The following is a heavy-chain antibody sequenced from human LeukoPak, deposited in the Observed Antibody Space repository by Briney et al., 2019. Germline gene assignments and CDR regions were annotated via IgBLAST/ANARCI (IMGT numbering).Heavy chain of an antibody. V-gene: IGHV3-30*02. CDR2: IRYDGSNK. CDR3: AKDTTGVVGATTGVDY. J-gene: IGHJ4*02. D-gene: IGHD1-26*01. CDR1: GFTFSSYG. Sequence: GGSLRLSCAASGFTFSSYGMHWVRQAPGKGLEWVAFIRYDGSNKYYADSVKGRFTISRDNSKNTLYLQMNSLRAEDTAVYYCAKDTTGVVGATTGVDYWGQGTLVTVSS.